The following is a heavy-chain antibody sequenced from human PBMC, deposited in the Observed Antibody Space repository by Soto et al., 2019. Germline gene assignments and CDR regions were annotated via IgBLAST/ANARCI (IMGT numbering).Heavy chain of an antibody. V-gene: IGHV3-48*01. J-gene: IGHJ4*02. Sequence: EVQLVESGGGLAQPGGSLRLSCAASGFTFSNYAINWVRQAPGKGLEWGSYISSSSSSIYYADSVKGRFTISRDNAKNALYLQMNSLRAGDTDVYDCARDVGGSIWDYWGQGTMVTVSS. CDR1: GFTFSNYA. CDR2: ISSSSSSI. CDR3: ARDVGGSIWDY. D-gene: IGHD6-13*01.